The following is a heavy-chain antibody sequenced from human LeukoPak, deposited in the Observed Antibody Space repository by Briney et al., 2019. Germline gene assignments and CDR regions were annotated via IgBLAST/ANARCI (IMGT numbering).Heavy chain of an antibody. Sequence: PSETLSLTCAVYGGSFSGYYWSWIRQPPGKGLEWIGEINHSGSTNYNPSLKSLVTISVDTSQNQFSLKLSSVTAADTAVYYCARESPTYYYGSGSYYGMDVWGQGTTVTVSS. CDR1: GGSFSGYY. J-gene: IGHJ6*02. V-gene: IGHV4-34*01. D-gene: IGHD3-10*01. CDR3: ARESPTYYYGSGSYYGMDV. CDR2: INHSGST.